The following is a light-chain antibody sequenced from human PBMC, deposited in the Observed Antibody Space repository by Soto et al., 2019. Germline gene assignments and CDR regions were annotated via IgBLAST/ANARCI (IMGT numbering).Light chain of an antibody. V-gene: IGKV3-20*01. CDR2: GAS. CDR3: QQYASSPLT. J-gene: IGKJ4*01. Sequence: EIVLTQSPGTLSLSSGERATLSCRASQSVRSNYLAWYQQKPGQAPRLLIYGASSRATGIPGRFGGSGSGTDFTLTISRLEPEDVAVYYCQQYASSPLTFGGGTKVEIK. CDR1: QSVRSNY.